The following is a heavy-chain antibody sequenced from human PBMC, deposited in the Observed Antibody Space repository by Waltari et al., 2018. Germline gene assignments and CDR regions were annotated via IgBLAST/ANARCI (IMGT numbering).Heavy chain of an antibody. J-gene: IGHJ6*02. V-gene: IGHV4-59*01. CDR3: ARAGGSTMDV. CDR1: GGSMIGYF. CDR2: MDYSGDA. Sequence: QVPLQASGPGLVKPSETLSLTCTVSGGSMIGYFLRWVRQAPGKGLEYIGHMDYSGDASYNPSLQSRVTMSVDTSNRQFSLKVRSVTAADTAVYYCARAGGSTMDVWGQGTPVIVSS. D-gene: IGHD3-16*01.